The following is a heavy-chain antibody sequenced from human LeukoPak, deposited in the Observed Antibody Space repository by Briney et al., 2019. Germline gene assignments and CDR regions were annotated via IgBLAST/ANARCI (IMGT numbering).Heavy chain of an antibody. Sequence: SVNVSCKASGGTFSSYAISWVRQAPGQGLEWMGGIIPIFGTANYARKFQGGVTITADESTSTAYMELSSLRSEDTAVYYCATPPAYSSSWYYGMDVWGQGTTVTVSS. CDR2: IIPIFGTA. J-gene: IGHJ6*02. V-gene: IGHV1-69*01. CDR3: ATPPAYSSSWYYGMDV. CDR1: GGTFSSYA. D-gene: IGHD6-13*01.